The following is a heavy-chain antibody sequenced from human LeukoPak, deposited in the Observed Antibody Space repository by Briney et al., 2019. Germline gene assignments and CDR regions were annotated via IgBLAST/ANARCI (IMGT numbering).Heavy chain of an antibody. J-gene: IGHJ4*02. CDR2: IKSKTYGVTT. V-gene: IGHV3-15*01. CDR1: GFTFSDAW. CDR3: TRHPPSLDY. Sequence: GGSLRLSCAASGFTFSDAWMSWVRQAPGKGLEWVGRIKSKTYGVTTDYGAPVKGRFTISRDDSINTLYLQMNSLKTEDIAVYYCTRHPPSLDYWGQGTLVTVSS.